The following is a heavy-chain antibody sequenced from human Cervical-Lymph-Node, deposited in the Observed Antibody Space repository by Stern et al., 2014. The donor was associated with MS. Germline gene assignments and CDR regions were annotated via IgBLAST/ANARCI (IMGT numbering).Heavy chain of an antibody. CDR2: ISSYNGNT. CDR1: GYTFTTPNYG. D-gene: IGHD4-11*01. Sequence: MQLVESEPEVRQPGASVRVSCKASGYTFTTPNYGIAWVREAPGRGLEWMGWISSYNGNTVYAQNLQDRVTMTTDTSASTAYMELRSLRSDDTAFYYCARERLRDFNDYHFDSWGQGTLVTVSS. V-gene: IGHV1-18*01. J-gene: IGHJ4*02. CDR3: ARERLRDFNDYHFDS.